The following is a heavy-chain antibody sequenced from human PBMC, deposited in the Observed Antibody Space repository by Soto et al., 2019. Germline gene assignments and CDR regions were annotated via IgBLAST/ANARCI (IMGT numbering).Heavy chain of an antibody. CDR3: ASGGGYDWYYFDY. CDR1: GGTFSSYT. V-gene: IGHV1-69*02. Sequence: ASVKVSCKASGGTFSSYTISWVRQAPGQGLEWMGRIIPILGIANYAQKFQGRVTITADKSTSTAYMELSSLRSEDTAVYYCASGGGYDWYYFDYWGQGTLVTVSS. CDR2: IIPILGIA. D-gene: IGHD5-12*01. J-gene: IGHJ4*02.